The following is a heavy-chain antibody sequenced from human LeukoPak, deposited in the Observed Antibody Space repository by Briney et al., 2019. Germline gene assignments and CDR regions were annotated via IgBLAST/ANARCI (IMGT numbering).Heavy chain of an antibody. D-gene: IGHD1-26*01. V-gene: IGHV3-21*01. Sequence: AGGSLRLSCAGSGFTFSSYTMNWVCQAPGKGLEWVSSITSSNNHIYYADSVKGRFTISRDNAKNSLYLQMNSLRGEDTSVYYCVTTWGAHYWYFDLWGRGALVTVSS. CDR1: GFTFSSYT. J-gene: IGHJ2*01. CDR2: ITSSNNHI. CDR3: VTTWGAHYWYFDL.